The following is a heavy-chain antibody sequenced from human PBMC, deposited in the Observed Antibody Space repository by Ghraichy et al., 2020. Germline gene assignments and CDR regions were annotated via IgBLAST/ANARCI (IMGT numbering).Heavy chain of an antibody. V-gene: IGHV4-34*01. CDR1: GGSFSGYY. CDR2: INHSGST. Sequence: SQTLSLTCAVYGGSFSGYYWSWIRQPPGKGLEWIGEINHSGSTNYNPSLKSRVTISVDTSKNQFSLKLSSVTAADTAVYYCARGGKYSSSSFWDAFDIWGQGTMVTVSS. CDR3: ARGGKYSSSSFWDAFDI. J-gene: IGHJ3*02. D-gene: IGHD6-6*01.